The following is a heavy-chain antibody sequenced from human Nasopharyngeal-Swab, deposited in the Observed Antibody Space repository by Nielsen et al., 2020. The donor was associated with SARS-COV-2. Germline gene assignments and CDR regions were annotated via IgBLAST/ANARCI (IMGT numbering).Heavy chain of an antibody. D-gene: IGHD5-18*01. V-gene: IGHV3-30*18. J-gene: IGHJ6*03. CDR1: GFTFSSYG. Sequence: GGSLRLSCAASGFTFSSYGMHWVRQAPGQGLAWVAVISYDGSNKYYADSVKGRFTISRDNSKNTLYLQMNSLRAEDTAVYYCAKEKRGYSYGDYYYYYYYMDVWGKGTTVTVSS. CDR2: ISYDGSNK. CDR3: AKEKRGYSYGDYYYYYYYMDV.